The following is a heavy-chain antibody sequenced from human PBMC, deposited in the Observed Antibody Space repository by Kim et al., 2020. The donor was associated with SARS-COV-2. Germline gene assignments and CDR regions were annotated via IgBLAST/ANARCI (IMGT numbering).Heavy chain of an antibody. Sequence: GGSLRLSCAASGFTFSSYGMHWVRQAPGKGLEWVAVIWYDGSNKYYADSVKGRFTISRDNSKNTLYLQMNSLRAEDTAVYYCARDQTYINSYLDYWGQGTLVTVSS. D-gene: IGHD5-18*01. J-gene: IGHJ4*02. CDR3: ARDQTYINSYLDY. CDR2: IWYDGSNK. CDR1: GFTFSSYG. V-gene: IGHV3-33*01.